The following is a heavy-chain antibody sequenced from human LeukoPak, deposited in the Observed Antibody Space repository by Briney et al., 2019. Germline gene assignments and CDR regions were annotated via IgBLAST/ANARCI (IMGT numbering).Heavy chain of an antibody. CDR2: ISGSGGST. Sequence: LTGGSLRLSCAASGFTFGGYAMSWVRQAPGKGREGVSAISGSGGSTYYADSVKGRFTISRDNSKNTLYLQMNSLRAEDTAVYYCAKDRDVVVTAFDYWGQGTLVTVSS. D-gene: IGHD2-21*02. V-gene: IGHV3-23*01. CDR1: GFTFGGYA. CDR3: AKDRDVVVTAFDY. J-gene: IGHJ4*02.